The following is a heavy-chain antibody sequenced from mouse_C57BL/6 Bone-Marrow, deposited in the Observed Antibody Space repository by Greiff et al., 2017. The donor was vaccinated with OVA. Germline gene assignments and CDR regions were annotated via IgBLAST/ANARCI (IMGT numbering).Heavy chain of an antibody. D-gene: IGHD1-1*01. CDR3: ARRVLRIFMDY. J-gene: IGHJ4*01. Sequence: QVHVKQPGAELVKPGASVKLSCKASGYTFTSYWMHWVKQRPGQGLEWIGMIHPNSGSTNYNEKFKSKATLTVDKSSSTAYMQLSSLTSEDSAVYYCARRVLRIFMDYWGQGTSVTVSS. CDR1: GYTFTSYW. CDR2: IHPNSGST. V-gene: IGHV1-64*01.